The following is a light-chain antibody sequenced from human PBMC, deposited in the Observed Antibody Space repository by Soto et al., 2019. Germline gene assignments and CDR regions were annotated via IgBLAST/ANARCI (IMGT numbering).Light chain of an antibody. CDR1: ESVTSN. V-gene: IGKV3-15*01. J-gene: IGKJ4*01. CDR2: GAS. CDR3: QQYNKWPLT. Sequence: EIVLTQSPATLSVSPGERATLSCRASESVTSNLACYLQKPGQAPRLLLYGASTRASGVPGSVSDSGSVTEFTLTISSLQSEDFAVYYCQQYNKWPLTFGGGTKVEIK.